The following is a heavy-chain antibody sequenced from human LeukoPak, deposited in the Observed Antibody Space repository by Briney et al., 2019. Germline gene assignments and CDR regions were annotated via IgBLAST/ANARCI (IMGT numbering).Heavy chain of an antibody. D-gene: IGHD2-21*02. V-gene: IGHV3-53*01. CDR2: IYTSGRT. J-gene: IGHJ4*02. CDR1: GFTVSSNY. Sequence: GGSLRLSCAASGFTVSSNYMSWVRQAPGRGLEWVSVIYTSGRTYYADSVKGRFTISRDNSKNTLYLQMNSLRAEDTAVYYCARECCGGDCYSFYFDYWGQGTLVTVSS. CDR3: ARECCGGDCYSFYFDY.